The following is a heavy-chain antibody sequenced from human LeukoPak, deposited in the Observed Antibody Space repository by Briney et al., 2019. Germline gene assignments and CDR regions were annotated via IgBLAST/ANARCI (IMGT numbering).Heavy chain of an antibody. CDR1: GGSFSGYY. J-gene: IGHJ4*02. CDR2: INHSGST. Sequence: SETLSLTCAVYGGSFSGYYWSWIRQPPGKGLEWIGEINHSGSTNYNPSLKSRVTISVDTSKNQFSLKLSSVTAADTAVYYCEGAAAAGVDYWGQGTLVTVSS. D-gene: IGHD6-13*01. CDR3: EGAAAAGVDY. V-gene: IGHV4-34*01.